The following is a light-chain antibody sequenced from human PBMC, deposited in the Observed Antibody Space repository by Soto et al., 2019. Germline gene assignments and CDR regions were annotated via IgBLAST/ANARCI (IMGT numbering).Light chain of an antibody. CDR2: GAS. V-gene: IGKV1-27*01. J-gene: IGKJ1*01. CDR1: QGIGNY. CDR3: QKYNSAPWT. Sequence: DIQMTPSPSSLSASVGDRVTLTCRASQGIGNYLAWYQQKPGKVPKLLIYGASTLQSGVPSRFSGSGSGTDFTLTISSLQPEDVATYYCQKYNSAPWTFGQGTKVDSK.